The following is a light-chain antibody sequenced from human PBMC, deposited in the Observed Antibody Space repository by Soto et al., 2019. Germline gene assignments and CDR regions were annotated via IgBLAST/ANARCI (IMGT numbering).Light chain of an antibody. CDR1: QSVNSRF. V-gene: IGKV3-20*01. J-gene: IGKJ2*01. CDR3: QQYGDSPPNT. Sequence: EIVLTQSLGTLSLSPGESATLSCRASQSVNSRFLAWYQHKPGQAPRLLIYAASTRATGIPDRFSGSASGTDFTLTISRLEPEDFAVYYCQQYGDSPPNTFGQGTKLEIK. CDR2: AAS.